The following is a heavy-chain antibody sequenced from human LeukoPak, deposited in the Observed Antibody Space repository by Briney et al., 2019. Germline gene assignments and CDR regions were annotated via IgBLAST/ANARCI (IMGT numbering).Heavy chain of an antibody. D-gene: IGHD6-13*01. CDR1: GGTFSSYA. Sequence: ASVKVSCKASGGTFSSYAISWVRQAPEQGLEWMGGIIPIFGTANYAQKFQGRVTITADESTSTAYMELSSLRSEDTAVYYCVEGGIAPLNWFDPWGQGTLVTVSS. V-gene: IGHV1-69*13. J-gene: IGHJ5*02. CDR3: VEGGIAPLNWFDP. CDR2: IIPIFGTA.